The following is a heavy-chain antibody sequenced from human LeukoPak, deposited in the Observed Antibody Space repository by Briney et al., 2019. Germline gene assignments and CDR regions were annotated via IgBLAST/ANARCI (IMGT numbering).Heavy chain of an antibody. CDR3: ARDRGSSCLFDP. V-gene: IGHV4-38-2*02. Sequence: SETLSLTCTVSGYSISSGYYWGWIRQPPGKGLEGIGSIYHSGSTYYNPSLKSRVTISVDTSKNQFSLKLSSVTAADTAVYYCARDRGSSCLFDPWGQGTLVTVSS. CDR2: IYHSGST. CDR1: GYSISSGYY. J-gene: IGHJ5*02. D-gene: IGHD6-13*01.